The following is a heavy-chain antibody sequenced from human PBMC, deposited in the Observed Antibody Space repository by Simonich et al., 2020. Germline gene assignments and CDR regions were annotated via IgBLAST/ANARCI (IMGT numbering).Heavy chain of an antibody. V-gene: IGHV1-8*01. CDR2: MNPNSGNT. D-gene: IGHD2-2*01. Sequence: QVQLVQSGAEVKKPGASVKVSCKASGYPFTSYDINWVRQATGQGLEWMGWMNPNSGNTGYAQKFQGRVTMTRNTSISTAYMELSSLRSEDTAVYYCRFFVVVPAAKADAFDIWGQGTMVTVSS. CDR1: GYPFTSYD. J-gene: IGHJ3*02. CDR3: RFFVVVPAAKADAFDI.